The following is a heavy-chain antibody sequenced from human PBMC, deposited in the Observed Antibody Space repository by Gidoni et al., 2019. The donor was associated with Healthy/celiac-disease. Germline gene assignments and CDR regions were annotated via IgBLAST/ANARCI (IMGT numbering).Heavy chain of an antibody. CDR2: RNPNSGVT. CDR1: GYTFHGYY. Sequence: QVQLVQSGAEVKKPGASVKVSCKASGYTFHGYYMHGVLQAPGQGREWLGWRNPNSGVTNYAQKFQGCVTMTRDTSISTAYMELSRLRSDDTAVYYCARAMYSSSYSVGFDYWGQGTLVTVSS. V-gene: IGHV1-2*04. D-gene: IGHD6-6*01. CDR3: ARAMYSSSYSVGFDY. J-gene: IGHJ4*02.